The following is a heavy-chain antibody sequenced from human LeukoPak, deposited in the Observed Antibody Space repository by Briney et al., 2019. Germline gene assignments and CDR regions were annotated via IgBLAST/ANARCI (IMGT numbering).Heavy chain of an antibody. Sequence: GGSLRLSCAASGFTFDDYAMHWVRQAPGKGLEWVSGISWNSGSIGYADSVKGRLTISRDNAKNSLYLQMNSLRAEDMALYYCAKGVGWQLLGVFDYWGQGTLVTVSS. V-gene: IGHV3-9*03. D-gene: IGHD2-15*01. J-gene: IGHJ4*02. CDR3: AKGVGWQLLGVFDY. CDR2: ISWNSGSI. CDR1: GFTFDDYA.